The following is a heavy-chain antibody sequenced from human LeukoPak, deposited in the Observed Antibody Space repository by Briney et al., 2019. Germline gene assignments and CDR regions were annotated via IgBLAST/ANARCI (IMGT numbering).Heavy chain of an antibody. CDR3: ARMGDGYNYDFDY. CDR1: GGSFSGYY. CDR2: INHSGST. V-gene: IGHV4-34*01. D-gene: IGHD5-24*01. Sequence: PSETLSLTRAVYGGSFSGYYWSWIRQPPGKGLEWIGEINHSGSTNYNPSLKSRVTISVDTSKNQFSLKLSSVTAADTAVYYCARMGDGYNYDFDYWGQGTLVTVSS. J-gene: IGHJ4*02.